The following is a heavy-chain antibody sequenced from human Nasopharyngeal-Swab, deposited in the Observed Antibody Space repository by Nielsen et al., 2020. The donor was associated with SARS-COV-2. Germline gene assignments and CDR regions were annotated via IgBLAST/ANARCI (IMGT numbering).Heavy chain of an antibody. J-gene: IGHJ2*01. D-gene: IGHD3-22*01. CDR1: GFTFSSYS. CDR2: ISSSSSYI. Sequence: GESLKISCAASGFTFSSYSMNWVRQAPGKGLEWVSSISSSSSYIYYADSVKGRFTISRDNAKNSLYLQMNSLRAEDTAVYYCARSKFTYYYDSSGYDYFYWYFDLWGRGTLVTVSS. CDR3: ARSKFTYYYDSSGYDYFYWYFDL. V-gene: IGHV3-21*01.